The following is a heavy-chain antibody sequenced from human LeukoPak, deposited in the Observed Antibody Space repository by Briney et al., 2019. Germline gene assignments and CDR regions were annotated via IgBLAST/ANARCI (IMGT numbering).Heavy chain of an antibody. Sequence: SETLSLTCAVYGGSFSGFYWSWIRQPPGKGLEWIGEISHSGSSYYNPSLKSRVTISVDASRSQFSLRLSSVTAADTAVYYCARHAATGTTSSLRFDPWGQGTLVTVSS. V-gene: IGHV4-34*01. J-gene: IGHJ5*02. CDR1: GGSFSGFY. D-gene: IGHD4-17*01. CDR2: ISHSGSS. CDR3: ARHAATGTTSSLRFDP.